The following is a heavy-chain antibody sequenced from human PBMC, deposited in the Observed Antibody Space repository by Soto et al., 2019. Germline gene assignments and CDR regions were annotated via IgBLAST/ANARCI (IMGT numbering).Heavy chain of an antibody. CDR3: ARVAYCGGDCYWLFDY. CDR2: IYYSGST. J-gene: IGHJ4*02. D-gene: IGHD2-21*02. CDR1: GGSISSSSYY. Sequence: QLQLQESGPGLVKPSETLSLTCTVSGGSISSSSYYWGWIRQPPGKGLEWIGSIYYSGSTYYNPSLKSRVTISVDTSKNHFSLKLSSVTAADTAVYYCARVAYCGGDCYWLFDYWGQGTLVTVSS. V-gene: IGHV4-39*02.